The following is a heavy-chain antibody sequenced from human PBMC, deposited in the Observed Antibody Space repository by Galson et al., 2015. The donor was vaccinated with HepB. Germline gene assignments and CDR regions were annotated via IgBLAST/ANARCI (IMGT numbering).Heavy chain of an antibody. CDR1: GGSFSGYY. J-gene: IGHJ6*02. V-gene: IGHV4-34*01. Sequence: TLSLTCAVYGGSFSGYYWSWIRQPPGKGLEWIGEINHSGSTNYNPSLKSRVTISVDTSKNQFSLKLSSVTAADTAVYYCARAGGDYYYYGMDVWGQGTTVTVSS. D-gene: IGHD2-21*01. CDR3: ARAGGDYYYYGMDV. CDR2: INHSGST.